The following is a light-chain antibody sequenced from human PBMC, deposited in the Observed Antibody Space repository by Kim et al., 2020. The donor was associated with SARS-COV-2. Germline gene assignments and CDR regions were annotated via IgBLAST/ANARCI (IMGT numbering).Light chain of an antibody. V-gene: IGLV3-19*01. Sequence: SSELTQDPAVSVALGQTVRITCQGDSLRSNYANWYQQKPGQAPLLVIYATDSRPSGIPDRFSGSSSRNTASLTITGAQVEDDADYYCNSRDSSGNHVLFGGGTQLTVL. J-gene: IGLJ2*01. CDR2: ATD. CDR3: NSRDSSGNHVL. CDR1: SLRSNY.